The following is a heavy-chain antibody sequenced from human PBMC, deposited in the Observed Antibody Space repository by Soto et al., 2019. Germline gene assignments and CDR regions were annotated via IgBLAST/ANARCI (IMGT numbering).Heavy chain of an antibody. Sequence: ASAQVSCKASGYTFTSYDINWVRQPTGQGLEWMGWMNPNSGNTGYEQKFQGRVIMTRNTSTSKVYMELRSLTSDDTAVYYCARDYDYVWGTYRHTHYYWGQGTLVTVSS. D-gene: IGHD3-16*02. CDR1: GYTFTSYD. J-gene: IGHJ4*02. CDR2: MNPNSGNT. V-gene: IGHV1-8*01. CDR3: ARDYDYVWGTYRHTHYY.